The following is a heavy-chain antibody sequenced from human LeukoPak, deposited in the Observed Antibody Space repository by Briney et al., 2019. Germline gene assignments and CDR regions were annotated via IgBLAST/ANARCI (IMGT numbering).Heavy chain of an antibody. V-gene: IGHV3-23*01. J-gene: IGHJ4*02. Sequence: GGSLILSCAASGFTFSIYEMNCVRQAPEKGLEWVSAISGSGGSTYYADSVNGRFTISRDNSKNTLYLKMNTLRAEDTDVYYCARMYSGSYKYFDYWGQGTLVTVSS. CDR3: ARMYSGSYKYFDY. D-gene: IGHD1-26*01. CDR1: GFTFSIYE. CDR2: ISGSGGST.